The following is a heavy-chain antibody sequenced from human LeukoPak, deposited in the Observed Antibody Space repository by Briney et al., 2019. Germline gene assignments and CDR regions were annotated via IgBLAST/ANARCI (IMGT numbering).Heavy chain of an antibody. Sequence: GGSLRLSCAASGFTFSSYEMNWVRQAPGKGLEWVSYISSSGSTIYYTDSVKGRFTISRDNAKNSLYLQMNSLRAEDTAVYYCARGNYGSGFDPWGQGTLVTVSS. J-gene: IGHJ5*02. CDR1: GFTFSSYE. CDR3: ARGNYGSGFDP. V-gene: IGHV3-48*03. D-gene: IGHD3-10*01. CDR2: ISSSGSTI.